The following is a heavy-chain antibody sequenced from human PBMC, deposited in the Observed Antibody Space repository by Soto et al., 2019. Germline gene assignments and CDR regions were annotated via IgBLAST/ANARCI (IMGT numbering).Heavy chain of an antibody. CDR1: GGSFSGYY. D-gene: IGHD4-4*01. J-gene: IGHJ4*02. CDR3: ASGGNHDYVDY. Sequence: QVQLQQWGAGLLKPSETLSLTCAVYGGSFSGYYWSWIRQPPGKGLEWIGEINHSGSTNYNPSLKSRVTISVDTSKNQFSLKLSSVTVADTAVYYCASGGNHDYVDYWGQGTLVTVSS. V-gene: IGHV4-34*01. CDR2: INHSGST.